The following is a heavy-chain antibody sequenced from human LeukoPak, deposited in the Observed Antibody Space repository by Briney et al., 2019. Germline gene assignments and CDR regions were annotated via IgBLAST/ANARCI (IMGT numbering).Heavy chain of an antibody. CDR1: GFTFSSYA. J-gene: IGHJ4*02. V-gene: IGHV3-23*01. CDR2: ISDTGGST. D-gene: IGHD2-8*01. CDR3: AKDTSIGRYCTNGVCSPFDY. Sequence: GGSLRLSCAASGFTFSSYAMTWVRQAPGKGLEWVSAISDTGGSTYDADSVKGRLTISRDNSKNTLYLQMNSLRAEDTAVYYCAKDTSIGRYCTNGVCSPFDYWGQGTLVTVSS.